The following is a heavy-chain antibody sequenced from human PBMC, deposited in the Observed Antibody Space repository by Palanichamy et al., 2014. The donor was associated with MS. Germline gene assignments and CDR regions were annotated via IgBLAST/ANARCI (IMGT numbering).Heavy chain of an antibody. J-gene: IGHJ4*02. Sequence: GGGPWSRPGGSRRDSPVQPLDSASVDIVCIGSGQAPGKGLEWISFISSSSSSHTYYADSVKGRFTISRDNAKNSLYLQMNSLRAEDTAMFYCARVIGGYSDTNGYPDYWGQGTLVTVSS. CDR1: DSASVDIV. V-gene: IGHV3-21*01. CDR3: ARVIGGYSDTNGYPDY. D-gene: IGHD3-22*01. CDR2: ISSSSSSHT.